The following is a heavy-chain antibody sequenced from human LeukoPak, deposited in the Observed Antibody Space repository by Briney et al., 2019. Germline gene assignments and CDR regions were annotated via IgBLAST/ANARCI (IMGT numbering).Heavy chain of an antibody. CDR1: GYTFTSYY. J-gene: IGHJ4*02. V-gene: IGHV1-46*01. CDR3: ARFTVTGDFDY. Sequence: ASVKVSCKASGYTFTSYYIHWVRLSPGQGLEWMGIINPSAGSTTYAQKFQGRATMTRDTSTSTVYMELGSLRFEDSAVYYCARFTVTGDFDYWGQGTLVTVSS. D-gene: IGHD4-17*01. CDR2: INPSAGST.